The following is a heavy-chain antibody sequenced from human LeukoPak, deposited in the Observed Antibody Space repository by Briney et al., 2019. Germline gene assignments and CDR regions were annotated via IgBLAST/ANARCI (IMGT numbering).Heavy chain of an antibody. V-gene: IGHV3-21*05. Sequence: GGSLRLSCAASGFTFSSYEMNWVRQAPGKGLEWVSYISSSSSYIYYADSVKGRFTISRDNAKNSLYLQMNSLRAEDTAVYYCARGKPPGTFDYWGQGTLVTVSS. D-gene: IGHD6-13*01. J-gene: IGHJ4*02. CDR1: GFTFSSYE. CDR3: ARGKPPGTFDY. CDR2: ISSSSSYI.